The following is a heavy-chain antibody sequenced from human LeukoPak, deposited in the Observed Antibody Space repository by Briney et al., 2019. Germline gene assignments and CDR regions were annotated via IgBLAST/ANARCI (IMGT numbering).Heavy chain of an antibody. Sequence: HPGGSLRLSCAAPGFTFSSYGMSWVRQAPGNGLEWVSTISGSGGSTFYADSVKGRFTISRDNSKNTLYLQMNSLRAEDTAVYYCAKSLAAGPTLFDYWGQGTLVTVSS. CDR2: ISGSGGST. CDR3: AKSLAAGPTLFDY. V-gene: IGHV3-23*01. CDR1: GFTFSSYG. J-gene: IGHJ4*02. D-gene: IGHD6-6*01.